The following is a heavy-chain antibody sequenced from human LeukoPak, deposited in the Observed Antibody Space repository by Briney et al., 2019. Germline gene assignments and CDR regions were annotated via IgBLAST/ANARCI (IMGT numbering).Heavy chain of an antibody. J-gene: IGHJ4*02. V-gene: IGHV3-23*01. CDR2: ISEDGGAR. CDR3: AKESLPHRGYYFAS. Sequence: GGSLRLSCAASGFTFSAYAMSWVRQAPGKGLEWVSAISEDGGARLYADSVKGRFTISRDNSENTVSLQVNSLRAGDTAVYFCAKESLPHRGYYFASWGRGTLITVSS. D-gene: IGHD3-22*01. CDR1: GFTFSAYA.